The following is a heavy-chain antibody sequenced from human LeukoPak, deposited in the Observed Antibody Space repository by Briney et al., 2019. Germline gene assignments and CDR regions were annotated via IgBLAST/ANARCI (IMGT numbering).Heavy chain of an antibody. D-gene: IGHD3-16*01. J-gene: IGHJ4*02. CDR1: GGSISSSSDY. CDR2: IYYSGST. Sequence: PSETLSLTCTVSGGSISSSSDYWGWIRQPPGKGLEWIGSIYYSGSTYYNPSLKSRVTVSVDTSKNQFSLNLNSVTPADTAVYYCAREDFWDNDTPKGHFDDWGQGTLVTVSS. V-gene: IGHV4-39*07. CDR3: AREDFWDNDTPKGHFDD.